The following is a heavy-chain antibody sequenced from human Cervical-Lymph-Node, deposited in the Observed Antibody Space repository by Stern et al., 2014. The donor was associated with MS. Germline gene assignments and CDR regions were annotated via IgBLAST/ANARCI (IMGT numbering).Heavy chain of an antibody. J-gene: IGHJ4*02. Sequence: EVQLVESGGGLVQPGGSLRLSCAASGFTLSSYWMHWVRQVPGKGLVWVSRIKTDGSDTTYADSVKGRFTISRDNAKNTLYLQMNSLRAEDTAVYYCARAIRSPGDAFFDYWGQGTLVTVSS. CDR2: IKTDGSDT. CDR1: GFTLSSYW. V-gene: IGHV3-74*01. D-gene: IGHD7-27*01. CDR3: ARAIRSPGDAFFDY.